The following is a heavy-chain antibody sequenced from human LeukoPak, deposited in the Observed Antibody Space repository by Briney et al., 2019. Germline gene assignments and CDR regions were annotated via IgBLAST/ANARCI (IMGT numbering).Heavy chain of an antibody. CDR3: ARKGGATTYGYYYYYMDV. CDR2: INSDGSST. D-gene: IGHD1-26*01. CDR1: GFTFSRYW. V-gene: IGHV3-74*01. J-gene: IGHJ6*03. Sequence: PGGSLRLSCAASGFTFSRYWMHWVRQAPGKGLVWVSRINSDGSSTSYADSVKGRFTISRDNAKNSLYLQMNSLRAEDTAVYYCARKGGATTYGYYYYYMDVWGKGTTVTISS.